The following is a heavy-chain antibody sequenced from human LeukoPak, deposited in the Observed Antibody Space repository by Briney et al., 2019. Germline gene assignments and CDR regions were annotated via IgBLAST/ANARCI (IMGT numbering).Heavy chain of an antibody. D-gene: IGHD6-13*01. CDR3: AEGPIAAAGRLYYFDY. CDR2: IYTSGST. J-gene: IGHJ4*02. Sequence: SETLSLTCTVSGGSISSYYWSWIRQPAGKGLEWIGRIYTSGSTNYNPSLKSRVTMSVDTSKNQFSLKLSSVTAADTAVYYCAEGPIAAAGRLYYFDYWGQGTLVTVSS. CDR1: GGSISSYY. V-gene: IGHV4-4*07.